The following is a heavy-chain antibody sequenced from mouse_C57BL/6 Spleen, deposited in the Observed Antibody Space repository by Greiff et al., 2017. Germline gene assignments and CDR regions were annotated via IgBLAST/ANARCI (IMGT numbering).Heavy chain of an antibody. V-gene: IGHV5-17*01. D-gene: IGHD2-14*01. CDR3: ARPGGIGYFDY. CDR2: ISSGSSTI. J-gene: IGHJ2*01. CDR1: GFTFSDYG. Sequence: EVKLQESGGGLVKPGGSLKLSCAASGFTFSDYGMHWVRQAPEKGLEWVAYISSGSSTIYYADTVKGRFTISRDNAKNTLFLQMTSLRSEDTAMYYCARPGGIGYFDYWGQGTTLTVSS.